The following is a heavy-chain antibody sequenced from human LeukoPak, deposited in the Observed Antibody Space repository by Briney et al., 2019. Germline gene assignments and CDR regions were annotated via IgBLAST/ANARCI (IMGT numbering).Heavy chain of an antibody. Sequence: PGRSLRLSCAASGFTFSSYGMHWVRQAPGKGLEWVAVISYDGSNKYYADSVKGRFTISRDNSKNTLYLQMNSLRAEDTAVYYCARDLAAAGTRASDYWGQGTLVTVSS. CDR3: ARDLAAAGTRASDY. J-gene: IGHJ4*02. D-gene: IGHD6-13*01. V-gene: IGHV3-30*03. CDR1: GFTFSSYG. CDR2: ISYDGSNK.